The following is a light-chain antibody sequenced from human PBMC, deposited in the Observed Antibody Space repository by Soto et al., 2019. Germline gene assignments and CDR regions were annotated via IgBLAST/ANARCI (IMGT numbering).Light chain of an antibody. J-gene: IGKJ4*02. CDR3: QQYYSTPVT. Sequence: DIVMTQFPDSLAVSLGERVTISCMSSQSVDYQSNNKKFLAWYQQRPGQPPKLLISWGSTRESGVPEPFSGSGSGTDFTLTIASLQPEDVAVYYCQQYYSTPVTFGGGTKVEIK. CDR1: QSVDYQSNNKKF. CDR2: WGS. V-gene: IGKV4-1*01.